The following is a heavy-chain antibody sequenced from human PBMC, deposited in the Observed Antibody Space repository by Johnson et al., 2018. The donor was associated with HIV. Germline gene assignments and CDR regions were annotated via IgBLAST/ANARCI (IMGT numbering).Heavy chain of an antibody. D-gene: IGHD2-15*01. CDR1: GFTFSSYW. J-gene: IGHJ3*02. CDR3: SRSKGCRGGSCPECFDI. Sequence: VQLVESGGGLVQPGGSLRLSCAASGFTFSSYWMSWVRQAPGKGLEWVANIKQDGSEKYYVDSVKGRFTISRDNAKNSLSLQMDSLRAEDTAMYYCSRSKGCRGGSCPECFDIWGQGTMVTVSS. V-gene: IGHV3-7*01. CDR2: IKQDGSEK.